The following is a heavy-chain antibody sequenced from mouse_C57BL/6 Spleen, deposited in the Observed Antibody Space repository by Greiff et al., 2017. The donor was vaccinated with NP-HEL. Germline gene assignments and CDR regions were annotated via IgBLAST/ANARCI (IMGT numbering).Heavy chain of an antibody. V-gene: IGHV1-19*01. D-gene: IGHD2-3*01. CDR2: INPYNGGT. CDR3: AREGDGYRDY. CDR1: GYTFTDYY. Sequence: EVQLQQSGPVLVKPGASVKMSCKASGYTFTDYYMNWVKQSHGKSLEWIGVINPYNGGTSYNQKFKGKATLTVDKSSSTAYMELNSLTSEDSAVYYCAREGDGYRDYWGQGTTLTVSS. J-gene: IGHJ2*01.